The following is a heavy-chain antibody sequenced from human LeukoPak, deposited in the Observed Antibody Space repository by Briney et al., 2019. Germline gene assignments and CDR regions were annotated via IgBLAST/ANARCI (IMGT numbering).Heavy chain of an antibody. CDR3: AKDATSSGWYSPIDY. Sequence: GGSLRLSCAASGFTFDDYAMPWVRQAPGKGLEWVSGISWNSGSIGYADSVKGRFTISRDNAKNSLYLQMNSLRAEDTALYYCAKDATSSGWYSPIDYWGQGTLVTVSS. D-gene: IGHD6-19*01. J-gene: IGHJ4*02. CDR1: GFTFDDYA. CDR2: ISWNSGSI. V-gene: IGHV3-9*01.